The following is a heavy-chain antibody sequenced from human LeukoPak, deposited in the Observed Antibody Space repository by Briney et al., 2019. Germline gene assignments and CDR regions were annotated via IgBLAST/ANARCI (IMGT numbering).Heavy chain of an antibody. CDR2: INHSGST. J-gene: IGHJ6*02. CDR3: ARLSGYTLSYGMDV. V-gene: IGHV4-34*01. CDR1: GGSFSGYY. Sequence: PSETLSLTCAVYGGSFSGYYWSWIRQPPGKGLEWIGEINHSGSTNYNPSLKSRVTISVDTSKNQFSLKLSSVTAADTAVYYCARLSGYTLSYGMDVWGQGTTVTVSS. D-gene: IGHD5-24*01.